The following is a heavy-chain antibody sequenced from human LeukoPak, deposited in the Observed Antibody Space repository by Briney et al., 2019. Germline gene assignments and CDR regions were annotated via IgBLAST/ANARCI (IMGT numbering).Heavy chain of an antibody. V-gene: IGHV1-46*01. CDR1: GYTFTSYY. CDR2: INPSGGST. CDR3: ARDVAAGTSWFDP. J-gene: IGHJ5*02. Sequence: ASVKVSCKASGYTFTSYYMHWVRQAPGQGLEWMGIINPSGGSTSYAQKFQGRVTMTRDTSTSTVYMELSSLRSGDTAVYYCARDVAAGTSWFDPWGQGTLVTVSS. D-gene: IGHD1/OR15-1a*01.